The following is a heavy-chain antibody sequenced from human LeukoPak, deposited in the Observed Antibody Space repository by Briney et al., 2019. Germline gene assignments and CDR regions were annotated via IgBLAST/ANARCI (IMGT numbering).Heavy chain of an antibody. Sequence: PSETLSLTCAVYGGSYSGYYWSWLRQPPGKGLEWIGEINHSGSTNYNPSLKSRVTIAVDTSKNQFSLKLSSVTAADTAVYYCVRDRELNYWGQGTLVTVSS. CDR2: INHSGST. V-gene: IGHV4-34*01. J-gene: IGHJ4*02. CDR1: GGSYSGYY. CDR3: VRDRELNY. D-gene: IGHD3-10*01.